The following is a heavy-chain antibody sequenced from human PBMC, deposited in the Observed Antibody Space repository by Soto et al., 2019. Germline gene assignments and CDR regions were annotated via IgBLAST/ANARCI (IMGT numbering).Heavy chain of an antibody. CDR1: GFTVSNSY. V-gene: IGHV3-66*01. CDR2: IYSGGST. CDR3: ARCDGSVANCFFFAY. D-gene: IGHD3-10*01. Sequence: EVQLVESGGGLVQSGGSLTLSCAASGFTVSNSYMSWVRQAPGKGLEWVSAIYSGGSTYYADSVKGRFTISRDNSRNTLYLLMNSLRAEDTAVYFCARCDGSVANCFFFAYWGQGTPVTVSS. J-gene: IGHJ4*02.